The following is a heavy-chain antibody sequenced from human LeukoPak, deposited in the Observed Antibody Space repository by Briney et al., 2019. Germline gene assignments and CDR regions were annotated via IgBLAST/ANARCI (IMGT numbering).Heavy chain of an antibody. CDR3: ARDLLTVTIRLGAFDI. J-gene: IGHJ3*02. D-gene: IGHD4-17*01. CDR2: IYHSGNT. V-gene: IGHV4-4*02. CDR1: GGSVSNTNW. Sequence: PSETLSLTCTVSGGSVSNTNWWSWVRQPPGKGLEWIGEIYHSGNTNYNPSLKSRVTMSVDKSKNQFSLKLSSVTAADTAVYYCARDLLTVTIRLGAFDIWGPGTMVTVSS.